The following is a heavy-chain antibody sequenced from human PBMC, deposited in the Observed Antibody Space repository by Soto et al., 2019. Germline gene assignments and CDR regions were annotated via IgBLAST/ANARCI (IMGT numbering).Heavy chain of an antibody. CDR2: IYSDGTT. V-gene: IGHV3-53*01. CDR3: AREHHCGGDC. Sequence: QPGGSLRLSCAAPGFTAGSDYMNWVRQAPGKGLEWVSIIYSDGTTYYADSVKGRFTISRDTSKNTLYLQMNSLRADDTAVYYCAREHHCGGDCWGQGTLVTVSS. CDR1: GFTAGSDY. D-gene: IGHD2-21*01. J-gene: IGHJ4*02.